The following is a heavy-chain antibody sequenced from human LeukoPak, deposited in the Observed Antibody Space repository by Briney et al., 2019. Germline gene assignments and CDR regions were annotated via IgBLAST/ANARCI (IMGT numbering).Heavy chain of an antibody. CDR1: GFTVSSNY. V-gene: IGHV3-66*01. J-gene: IGHJ4*02. D-gene: IGHD6-13*01. Sequence: GGSLRLSRAGSGFTVSSNYMSWVRQAPGKGLEWVSVIYTGGNTYYADSVKGRFTISRDNSKNTLYLQMNSLRADDTAVYYCARIYPRLAAAGNWGQGTLVTVSS. CDR2: IYTGGNT. CDR3: ARIYPRLAAAGN.